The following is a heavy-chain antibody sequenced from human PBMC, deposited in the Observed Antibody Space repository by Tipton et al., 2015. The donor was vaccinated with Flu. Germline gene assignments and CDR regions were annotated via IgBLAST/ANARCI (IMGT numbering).Heavy chain of an antibody. CDR2: VHTSAGT. D-gene: IGHD4-11*01. CDR3: ARRDYSNYVSDPKSWFDP. V-gene: IGHV4-38-2*01. J-gene: IGHJ5*02. Sequence: GEALGSSFYWAWIRQPPGRGLEWIANVHTSAGTYYNPSLKSRVTLSIDTSKNQFSLKMKSVTATDMAVYYCARRDYSNYVSDPKSWFDPWGQGTLVAVSS. CDR1: GEALGSSFY.